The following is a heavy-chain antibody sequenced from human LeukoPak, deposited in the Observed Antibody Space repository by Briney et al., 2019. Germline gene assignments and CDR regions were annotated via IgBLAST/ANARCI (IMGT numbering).Heavy chain of an antibody. D-gene: IGHD6-13*01. Sequence: ASVKVSCKASGYIFTGYYIHWVRQAPGQGLEWMGRINPDSRDTIFAQRFQGRVTMSRDTSITTAYMEVSRLRPDDTAVYFCARDQGRLSTSWYTGYWGQGTQVTVSS. CDR2: INPDSRDT. V-gene: IGHV1-2*06. CDR3: ARDQGRLSTSWYTGY. CDR1: GYIFTGYY. J-gene: IGHJ4*02.